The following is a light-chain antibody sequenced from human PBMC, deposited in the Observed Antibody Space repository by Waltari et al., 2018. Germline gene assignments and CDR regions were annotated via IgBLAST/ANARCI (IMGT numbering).Light chain of an antibody. CDR3: QQYDTYPWT. J-gene: IGKJ1*01. CDR1: QTISTW. CDR2: QVS. Sequence: DIQVTQSPSSLSASVGDRVTITCRVSQTISTWLAWYQKKPGKAPQLLIYQVSNLESGVPSRFSGSGSGTEFTLTISRLQSDDLGSYYCQQYDTYPWTFGQGTKVEIK. V-gene: IGKV1-5*03.